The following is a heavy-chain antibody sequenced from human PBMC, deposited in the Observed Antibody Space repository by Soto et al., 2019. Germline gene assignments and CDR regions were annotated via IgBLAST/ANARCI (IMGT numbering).Heavy chain of an antibody. CDR3: AKDMKWGGMTTIHYFDS. CDR2: ISSNSDTI. CDR1: GFTADDYA. D-gene: IGHD4-17*01. Sequence: EVQLVESGGGLVQPGRSLRLSCVASGFTADDYAMQWVRQAPGKGLEWVSGISSNSDTIDYADSVKGRFTISRDNAKNSLFLQMNSVRPEDTALYYCAKDMKWGGMTTIHYFDSWGQGTLVTVSS. V-gene: IGHV3-9*02. J-gene: IGHJ4*02.